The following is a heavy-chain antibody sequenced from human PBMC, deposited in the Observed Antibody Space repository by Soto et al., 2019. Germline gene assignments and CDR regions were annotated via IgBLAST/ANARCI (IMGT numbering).Heavy chain of an antibody. CDR3: VTDQGYSAFNY. J-gene: IGHJ4*02. Sequence: GGSLRLSCAASGFTASSNFMCWVRQPPGEGLEWVSVIYRGDSTYYADSVKGRFTISRDNSKNTLYLQMNSLRVEDTATYYCVTDQGYSAFNYWGQGT. V-gene: IGHV3-53*03. CDR2: IYRGDST. CDR1: GFTASSNF. D-gene: IGHD2-21*01.